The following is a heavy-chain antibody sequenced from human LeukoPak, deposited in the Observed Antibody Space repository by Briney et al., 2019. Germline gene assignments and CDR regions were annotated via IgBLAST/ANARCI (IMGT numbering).Heavy chain of an antibody. J-gene: IGHJ3*02. Sequence: GGSLRLSCAASGFTFSSYAMSWVRQAPGKGLEWVSAISGSGGSTYYADSVKGRFTISRDNSKNTLYLQMNSLRAEDTAVYYCAGSGSYYDAFAIWGQGTMVTVSS. CDR2: ISGSGGST. CDR1: GFTFSSYA. D-gene: IGHD1-26*01. V-gene: IGHV3-23*01. CDR3: AGSGSYYDAFAI.